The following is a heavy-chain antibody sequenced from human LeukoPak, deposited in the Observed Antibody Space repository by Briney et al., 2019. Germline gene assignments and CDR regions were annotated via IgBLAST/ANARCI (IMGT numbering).Heavy chain of an antibody. J-gene: IGHJ4*02. Sequence: SETLSLTCTVSGGSISSYYWSWIRQPPGKGLEWIGYIYYSGSTNYNPSLKSRVTISVDTPKDQFSLKLSSVTAADTAVYYCARDRAGYYFDYWGQGTLVTVSS. V-gene: IGHV4-59*01. CDR2: IYYSGST. CDR1: GGSISSYY. D-gene: IGHD3-10*01. CDR3: ARDRAGYYFDY.